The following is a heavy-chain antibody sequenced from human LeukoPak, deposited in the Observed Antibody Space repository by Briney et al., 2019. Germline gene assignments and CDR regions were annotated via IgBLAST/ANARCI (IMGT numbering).Heavy chain of an antibody. Sequence: SETLSLTCTVSGGSIGSYYWSWIRQPAGKGLEWIGRIYTSGSTNYNPSLKSQVTMSVDTSKNQFSLKLSSVTAADTAVYYCARDLGGYLRGNWFDPWGQGTLVTVSS. D-gene: IGHD5-12*01. V-gene: IGHV4-4*07. CDR3: ARDLGGYLRGNWFDP. CDR2: IYTSGST. J-gene: IGHJ5*02. CDR1: GGSIGSYY.